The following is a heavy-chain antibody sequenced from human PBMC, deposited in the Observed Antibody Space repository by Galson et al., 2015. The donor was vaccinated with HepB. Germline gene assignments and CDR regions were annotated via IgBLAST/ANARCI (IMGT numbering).Heavy chain of an antibody. CDR3: ARGGTLVVAETGDFDY. D-gene: IGHD7-27*01. Sequence: SLRLSCAASGFTFSSYSMNWVRQAPGKGLEWVSYVSSRSSTIYYADSVKGRFTISRDNAKNSLYLQMNSLRADDTAVYYCARGGTLVVAETGDFDYWGQGTLVTVSS. CDR1: GFTFSSYS. J-gene: IGHJ4*02. CDR2: VSSRSSTI. V-gene: IGHV3-48*04.